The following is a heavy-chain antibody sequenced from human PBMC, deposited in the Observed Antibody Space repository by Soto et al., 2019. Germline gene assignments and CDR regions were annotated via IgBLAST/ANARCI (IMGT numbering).Heavy chain of an antibody. CDR3: ARDDVFRFDS. V-gene: IGHV3-33*01. CDR1: GFTFSSFG. Sequence: GGSLRLSCVASGFTFSSFGMHWVRQAPGKGLEWVALIWSNGINTYYGDSVKGRFTISRDNSENMLYLQMNSLRAEDTAVYYCARDDVFRFDSWGQGTLVTVSS. D-gene: IGHD3-16*01. J-gene: IGHJ4*02. CDR2: IWSNGINT.